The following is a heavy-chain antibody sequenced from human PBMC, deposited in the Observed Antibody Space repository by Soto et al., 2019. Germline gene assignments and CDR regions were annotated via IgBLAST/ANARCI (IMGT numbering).Heavy chain of an antibody. CDR3: ARGRGTYYADS. V-gene: IGHV3-74*03. CDR2: IDTDGSTGGT. J-gene: IGHJ4*02. CDR1: GFTFSGHW. Sequence: EVRLVESGGALVPPGGSLRLTCEASGFTFSGHWMHWVRRAPGKGLVWVSHIDTDGSTGGTSYADSVKGRFTVSRDEPNNRLYLQMNDLRVEDTAVYYCARGRGTYYADSWGQGTLVTVSS. D-gene: IGHD1-26*01.